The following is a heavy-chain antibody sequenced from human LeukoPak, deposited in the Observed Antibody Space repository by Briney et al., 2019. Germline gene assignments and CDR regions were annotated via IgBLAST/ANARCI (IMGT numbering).Heavy chain of an antibody. CDR2: IDSGSTM. V-gene: IGHV3-48*03. D-gene: IGHD1-1*01. J-gene: IGHJ4*02. CDR3: ARRTPGTAHFDY. Sequence: GGSLRLSCAASAFTFSSYEMNWVRQTPGKGLEWLSYIDSGSTMYYADSVRGRFTISRDNAKNSLYVQMNSLRAEDTAVYYCARRTPGTAHFDYWGQGTLVTVSS. CDR1: AFTFSSYE.